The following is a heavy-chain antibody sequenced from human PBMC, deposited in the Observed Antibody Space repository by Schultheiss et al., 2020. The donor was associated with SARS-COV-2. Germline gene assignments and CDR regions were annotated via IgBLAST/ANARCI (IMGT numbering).Heavy chain of an antibody. CDR3: ARVSTIFGVVLDY. Sequence: SETLSLTCAVYGGSFSGYYWSWIRQPPGKGLEWIGEINHSGSTNYNPSLKSRVTISVDTSKNQFSLKLSSVTAADTAVYYCARVSTIFGVVLDYWGQGTLVTVSS. CDR1: GGSFSGYY. V-gene: IGHV4-34*01. CDR2: INHSGST. D-gene: IGHD3-3*01. J-gene: IGHJ4*02.